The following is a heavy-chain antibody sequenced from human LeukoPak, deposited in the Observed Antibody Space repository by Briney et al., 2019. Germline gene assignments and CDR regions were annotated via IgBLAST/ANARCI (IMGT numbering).Heavy chain of an antibody. CDR3: AERMGGNIAGGWGGGY. V-gene: IGHV3-23*01. Sequence: QPGGSLRLSCAASGFTFSNYAMSWVRQAPGKGLEWVSAISGSGGSTYYADSVKGRFTISRDNSKNTLYLQMNSLRAEDTAVYYCAERMGGNIAGGWGGGYWGQGTLVTVSS. CDR1: GFTFSNYA. CDR2: ISGSGGST. D-gene: IGHD1-26*01. J-gene: IGHJ4*02.